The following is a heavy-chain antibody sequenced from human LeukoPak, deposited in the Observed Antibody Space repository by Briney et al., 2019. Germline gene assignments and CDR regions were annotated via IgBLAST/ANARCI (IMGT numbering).Heavy chain of an antibody. V-gene: IGHV1-69*04. J-gene: IGHJ4*02. CDR1: GGTFSSYT. CDR2: IIPILGIA. CDR3: AREWKVGAFYYFDY. D-gene: IGHD1-26*01. Sequence: ASVKVSCKASGGTFSSYTIGWVRQAPGQGLEWMGRIIPILGIANYAQKFQGRVTITADKSTSTAYMELSSLRSEDTAVYYCAREWKVGAFYYFDYWGQGTLVTVSS.